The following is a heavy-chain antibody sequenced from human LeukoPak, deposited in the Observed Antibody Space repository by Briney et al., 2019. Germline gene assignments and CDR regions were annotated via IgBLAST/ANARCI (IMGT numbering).Heavy chain of an antibody. D-gene: IGHD3-22*01. Sequence: GASVKVSCKASGYTFTGYYMHWVRQAPGQGLEWMGWINPNSGGTNYAQKFQGRVTMTRDTSISTAYMELSRLRSDDTAVYYCARDYYDSSGYPDYWYFDLWGRGTLVTVSS. CDR2: INPNSGGT. J-gene: IGHJ2*01. CDR3: ARDYYDSSGYPDYWYFDL. V-gene: IGHV1-2*02. CDR1: GYTFTGYY.